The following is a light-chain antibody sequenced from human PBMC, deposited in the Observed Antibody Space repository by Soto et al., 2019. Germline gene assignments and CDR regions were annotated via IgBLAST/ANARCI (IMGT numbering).Light chain of an antibody. Sequence: QSALTQPASVSGSPGQSITISCTGTSSDVGGYNYVSWYQQFPGKAPKLIIYEVNNRPSGVSNRFSGSKSGNTASLTISGLHAEDEADYYCSSYTSSNTVVFGGGTKVTVL. CDR1: SSDVGGYNY. CDR3: SSYTSSNTVV. CDR2: EVN. J-gene: IGLJ2*01. V-gene: IGLV2-14*01.